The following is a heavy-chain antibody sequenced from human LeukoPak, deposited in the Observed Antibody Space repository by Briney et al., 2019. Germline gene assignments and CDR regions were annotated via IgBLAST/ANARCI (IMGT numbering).Heavy chain of an antibody. J-gene: IGHJ5*02. CDR3: AGPSGYYDSSGYANWFDP. CDR1: GGSISSSSYY. CDR2: IYYSGST. D-gene: IGHD3-22*01. V-gene: IGHV4-39*07. Sequence: SETLSLTCTVSGGSISSSSYYWSWIRQPPGKGLEWIGSIYYSGSTYYNPSLKSRVTISVDTSKNQFSPKLSSVTAADTAVYYCAGPSGYYDSSGYANWFDPWGQGTLVTVSS.